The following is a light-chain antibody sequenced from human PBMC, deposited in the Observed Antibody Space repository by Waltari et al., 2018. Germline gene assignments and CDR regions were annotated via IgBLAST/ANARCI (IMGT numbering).Light chain of an antibody. CDR3: QTGGHGTWV. V-gene: IGLV4-69*01. J-gene: IGLJ3*02. CDR2: VNSDGSH. Sequence: LVLTQSPSASASLGASVKLTCTLSSGHSSNANAWTQQQPEKGPRYLMKVNSDGSHSKGDKIPDRFSGSSSGAEHYLTISSLQSEDEADYYCQTGGHGTWVFGGGTKLTVL. CDR1: SGHSSNA.